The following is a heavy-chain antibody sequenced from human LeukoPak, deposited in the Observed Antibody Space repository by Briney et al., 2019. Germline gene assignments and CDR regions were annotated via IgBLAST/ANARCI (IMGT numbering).Heavy chain of an antibody. CDR2: INHSGST. D-gene: IGHD6-6*01. J-gene: IGHJ6*02. CDR3: ASNPLALLVNYYYGMDV. Sequence: SETLSLTCTVSGDSINDYYWSWIRQPPGKGLEWIGEINHSGSTNYNPSLKSRVTISVDTSKNQFSLKLSSVTAADTAVYYCASNPLALLVNYYYGMDVWGQGTTVTVSS. V-gene: IGHV4-34*01. CDR1: GDSINDYY.